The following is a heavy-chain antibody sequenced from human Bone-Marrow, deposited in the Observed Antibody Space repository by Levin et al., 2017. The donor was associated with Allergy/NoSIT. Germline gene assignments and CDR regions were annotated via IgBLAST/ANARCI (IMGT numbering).Heavy chain of an antibody. CDR1: GGSVNSNSYY. V-gene: IGHV4-61*01. Sequence: GSLRLSCSVSGGSVNSNSYYWNWIRQPPGKGLQWIGNIFHTGSTIYNPSLKSRVTISLDTSKNQISLKLLAVTAADTAVYYCAADYGDDAGFWGQGTLVTVSS. CDR2: IFHTGST. J-gene: IGHJ1*01. D-gene: IGHD4-17*01. CDR3: AADYGDDAGF.